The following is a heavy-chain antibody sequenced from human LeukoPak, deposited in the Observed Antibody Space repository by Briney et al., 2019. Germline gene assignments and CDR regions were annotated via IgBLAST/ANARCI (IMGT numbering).Heavy chain of an antibody. V-gene: IGHV3-30*14. CDR1: GVTFSSYA. Sequence: GRSLRLSCAASGVTFSSYAMHWVRQAPGKGLEWVAVISYDGSNKYYADSVKGRFTISRDISKNTLYLQMNNLRAEDTAVYYCARGVGYADYPFDFWGQGTLVTVSA. CDR3: ARGVGYADYPFDF. D-gene: IGHD4-17*01. CDR2: ISYDGSNK. J-gene: IGHJ4*02.